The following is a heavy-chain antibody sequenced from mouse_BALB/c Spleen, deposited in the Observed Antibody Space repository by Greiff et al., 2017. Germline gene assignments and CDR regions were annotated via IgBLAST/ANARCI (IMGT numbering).Heavy chain of an antibody. CDR3: AGSHYYGSSHWYFDV. D-gene: IGHD1-1*01. CDR2: INPYNDGT. V-gene: IGHV1-14*01. J-gene: IGHJ1*01. Sequence: QLQESGPELVKPGASVKMSCKASGCTFTSYVMHWVKQKPGQGLEWIGYINPYNDGTKYNEKFKGKATLTSDKSSSTAYMELSSLTSEDSAVYYCAGSHYYGSSHWYFDVWGAGTTVTVSS. CDR1: GCTFTSYV.